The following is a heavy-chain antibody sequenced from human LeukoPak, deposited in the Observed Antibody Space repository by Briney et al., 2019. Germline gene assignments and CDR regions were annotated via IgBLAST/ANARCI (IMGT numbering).Heavy chain of an antibody. CDR3: ATSDRTVPYFDY. CDR1: GFTFSSYA. J-gene: IGHJ4*02. D-gene: IGHD4-17*01. Sequence: GGSLRLSCAASGFTFSSYAMHWVRQAPGKGLEWVAVISYDGSNKYCADSVKGRFTISRDNSKNTLYLQMNSLRAEDTAVYYCATSDRTVPYFDYWGQGTLVTVSS. CDR2: ISYDGSNK. V-gene: IGHV3-30-3*01.